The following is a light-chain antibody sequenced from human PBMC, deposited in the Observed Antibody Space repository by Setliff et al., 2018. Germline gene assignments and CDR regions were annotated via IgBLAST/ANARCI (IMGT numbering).Light chain of an antibody. Sequence: QSVLTQPASVSGSPGQSITISCTGSSTDVGRYIFVSWYQQHPGKAPRLMISDVSNRPSGVSNRFSGSKSGSTASLTISGLQPEDEADYYCSSYTSSSTRVFGTGTKVTVL. CDR2: DVS. CDR3: SSYTSSSTRV. CDR1: STDVGRYIF. J-gene: IGLJ1*01. V-gene: IGLV2-14*03.